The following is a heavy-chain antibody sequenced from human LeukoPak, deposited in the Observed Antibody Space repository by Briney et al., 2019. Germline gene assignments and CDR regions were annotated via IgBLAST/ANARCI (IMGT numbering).Heavy chain of an antibody. CDR3: AYSNSFDY. V-gene: IGHV3-69-1*01. J-gene: IGHJ4*02. D-gene: IGHD4-11*01. Sequence: GGSLRLSCAASGLTFSAHDMNWVRQAPGKGLEWVSYISRSNNVYYADSVKGRFTISRDNAKNSLYLQMNSLRAEDTAVYYCAYSNSFDYWGQGTLVTVSS. CDR1: GLTFSAHD. CDR2: ISRSNNV.